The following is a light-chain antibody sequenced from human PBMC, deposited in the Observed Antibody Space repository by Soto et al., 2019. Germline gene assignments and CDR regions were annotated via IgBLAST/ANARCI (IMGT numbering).Light chain of an antibody. CDR2: DAS. V-gene: IGKV3-15*01. CDR3: QQYNNWPLT. Sequence: EVVMTQSPATLSVSPGERATLSCRASQSVGTNFAWYQQKPGQAPRLLIYDASARATGIPARFSGSRSGTEFTLTISSLQSEDFAVYYCQQYNNWPLTFGGGTKVEIK. J-gene: IGKJ4*01. CDR1: QSVGTN.